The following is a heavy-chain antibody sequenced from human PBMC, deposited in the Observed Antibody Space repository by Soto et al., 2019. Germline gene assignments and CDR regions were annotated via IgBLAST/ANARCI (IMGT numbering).Heavy chain of an antibody. J-gene: IGHJ5*02. D-gene: IGHD6-19*01. Sequence: GESLKISCKGSGYSFTSYWIAWVRQMPGKGLECMGIIYPGDSDTRYSPSFEGQVTISADKSINTAYLQWSSLKASDSAMYYCARPFDTSGWYDHWGQGTLVIVSS. CDR3: ARPFDTSGWYDH. V-gene: IGHV5-51*01. CDR2: IYPGDSDT. CDR1: GYSFTSYW.